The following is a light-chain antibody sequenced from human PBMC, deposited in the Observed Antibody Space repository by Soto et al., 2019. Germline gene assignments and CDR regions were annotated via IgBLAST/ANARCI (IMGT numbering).Light chain of an antibody. CDR2: GAS. V-gene: IGKV1-17*01. Sequence: DIQMTQSPSSLSASVGDGVTITCRSSQGINNYLSWYQQKPGKAPTLLIFGASTLQSGVPSRFSGSGSGTAFTLPISRLEPEDFAVYYCQQHGSSPTLTFGGGTKVDI. J-gene: IGKJ4*01. CDR3: QQHGSSPTLT. CDR1: QGINNY.